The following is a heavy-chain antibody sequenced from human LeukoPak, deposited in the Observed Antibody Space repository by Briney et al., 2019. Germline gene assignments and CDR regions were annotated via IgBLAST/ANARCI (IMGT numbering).Heavy chain of an antibody. J-gene: IGHJ4*02. CDR2: IYDGYNT. Sequence: GGALRLSCAASEFTVSSTYMTWVRQAPGKGLEGVSVIYDGYNTNYADSLRGRFIISRDNSKNTLYLQMNSLRAEDTAVYYCTRASQWLAFDYWGQGTLVTVSS. CDR1: EFTVSSTY. CDR3: TRASQWLAFDY. V-gene: IGHV3-66*01. D-gene: IGHD6-19*01.